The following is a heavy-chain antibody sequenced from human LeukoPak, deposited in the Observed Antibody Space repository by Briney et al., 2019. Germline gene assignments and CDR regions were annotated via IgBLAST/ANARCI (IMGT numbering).Heavy chain of an antibody. CDR2: IKTDGSST. Sequence: QTGGSLRLSYAPSGFTFSSYWMHWVRQAQGKGLVWVSRIKTDGSSTTYADSVKGRFTTYRDNAKNTLYLQMNSLRAEDTAVYYCARGFEVIPAGFPDFWGQGTLVTVSS. CDR3: ARGFEVIPAGFPDF. D-gene: IGHD2-2*01. J-gene: IGHJ4*02. V-gene: IGHV3-74*01. CDR1: GFTFSSYW.